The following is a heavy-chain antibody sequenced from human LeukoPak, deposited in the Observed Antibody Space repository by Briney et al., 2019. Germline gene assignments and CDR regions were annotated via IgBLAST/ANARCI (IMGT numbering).Heavy chain of an antibody. CDR3: ARSLTGGNSFHYFDY. V-gene: IGHV3-23*01. CDR1: GFIFSSYA. Sequence: GGSLRLSCAASGFIFSSYAMSWVRQAPGKGLEWVSAISGSGGTTYYANSVKGRFTISRDNSKNTLYLQMNSLRAEDTAVYYCARSLTGGNSFHYFDYWGQGTLVTVSS. D-gene: IGHD4-23*01. CDR2: ISGSGGTT. J-gene: IGHJ4*02.